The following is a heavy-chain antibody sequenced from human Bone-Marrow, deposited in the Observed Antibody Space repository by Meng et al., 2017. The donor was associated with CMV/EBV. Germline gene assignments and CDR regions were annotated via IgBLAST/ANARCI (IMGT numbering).Heavy chain of an antibody. D-gene: IGHD3-22*01. J-gene: IGHJ5*02. V-gene: IGHV3-21*01. CDR1: GFTFSSYS. CDR2: ISSSSSYI. CDR3: ARDADYYDSSGYYLRWFDP. Sequence: GESLKISCAASGFTFSSYSMNWVRQAPGKGLEWVSSISSSSSYIYYADSVKGRFTISRDNAKNSLYLQMNSLRAEDTAVYYCARDADYYDSSGYYLRWFDPWGQGTLVTVSS.